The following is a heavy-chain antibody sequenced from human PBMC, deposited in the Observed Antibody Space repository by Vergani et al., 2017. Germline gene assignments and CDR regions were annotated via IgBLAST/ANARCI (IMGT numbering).Heavy chain of an antibody. D-gene: IGHD2-15*01. Sequence: QVQLQQWGAGLLKPSETLSLTCAVYGGSFSGYYWSWIRQPPGKGVEWIGEINHSGSTNYNPSLKSRVTISVDTSKNQFSLKLSSVTAADTAVYYCARLKYCSGGSCYLGSYYYYGMDVWGQGTTVTVSS. CDR3: ARLKYCSGGSCYLGSYYYYGMDV. J-gene: IGHJ6*02. V-gene: IGHV4-34*01. CDR2: INHSGST. CDR1: GGSFSGYY.